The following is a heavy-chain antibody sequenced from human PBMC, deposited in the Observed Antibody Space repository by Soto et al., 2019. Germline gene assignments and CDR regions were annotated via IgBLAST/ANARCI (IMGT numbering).Heavy chain of an antibody. V-gene: IGHV3-33*01. D-gene: IGHD6-13*01. Sequence: QVQLVESGGGVVQPGRSLRLSCAASGFTFSSYGMHWVSQAPGKGLEWVAVIWYDGSNKYYADSVKGRFTISRDNSKNTLYLQMNSLRSEDTAVYYCARENEQLVYDYWGQGPLVTVSS. CDR2: IWYDGSNK. CDR1: GFTFSSYG. J-gene: IGHJ4*02. CDR3: ARENEQLVYDY.